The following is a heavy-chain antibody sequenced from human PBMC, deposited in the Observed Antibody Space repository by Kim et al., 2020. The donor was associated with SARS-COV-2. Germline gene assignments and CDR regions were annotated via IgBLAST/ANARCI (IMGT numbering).Heavy chain of an antibody. CDR2: ISAYNGNT. V-gene: IGHV1-18*01. Sequence: ASVKVSCKASGYTFTSYGISWVRQAPGQGLEWMGWISAYNGNTNYAQKLQGRVTMTTDTSTSTAYMELRSLRSDDTAVYYCARDLITGPKGPHRGNTAVEFDYWGQGPLVTVSS. CDR1: GYTFTSYG. J-gene: IGHJ4*02. CDR3: ARDLITGPKGPHRGNTAVEFDY. D-gene: IGHD6-19*01.